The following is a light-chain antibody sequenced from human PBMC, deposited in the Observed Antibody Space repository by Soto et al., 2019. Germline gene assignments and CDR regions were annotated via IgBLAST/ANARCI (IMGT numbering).Light chain of an antibody. CDR2: GAS. CDR3: QQYGSSPTWT. V-gene: IGKV3-20*01. Sequence: EIVLTQSPGTLSLSPGERATLSCRASQSVSNNYLAWYQQEPGQAPRLLIYGASSRATGIPDRFSGSGSGTDFTLTISRLEPEDFAVYYCQQYGSSPTWTFGQGTKVDIK. J-gene: IGKJ1*01. CDR1: QSVSNNY.